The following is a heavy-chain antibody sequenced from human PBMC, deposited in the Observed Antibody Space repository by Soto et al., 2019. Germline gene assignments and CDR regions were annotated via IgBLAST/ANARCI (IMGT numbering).Heavy chain of an antibody. J-gene: IGHJ6*02. CDR2: VSPIGTP. V-gene: IGHV4-31*03. CDR3: ARDRGSYGMDV. CDR1: GDSVSGGYY. Sequence: QVQLQESGPGLVKPSQTLSLTCTVSGDSVSGGYYWSWVRQRPRKGLEWIGYVSPIGTPYYSPSLTXXVSISIDTSKNQLSLEVRSVTAAATAVYYCARDRGSYGMDVWGQGTTVTVSS.